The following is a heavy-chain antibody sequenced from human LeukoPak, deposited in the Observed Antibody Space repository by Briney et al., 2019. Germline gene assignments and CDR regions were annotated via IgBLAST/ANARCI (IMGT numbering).Heavy chain of an antibody. V-gene: IGHV4-39*01. J-gene: IGHJ3*02. Sequence: PSDTLSLTCTVSVGALTDRNYYWGWIRQPPGEGLEWIGNIYYNGQTFYNESAKSRVTISVDTSKNQFSLKLSSVTAADTALSYCARYSGSHYAFASWGQGTMVTVSS. CDR3: ARYSGSHYAFAS. CDR2: IYYNGQT. CDR1: VGALTDRNYY. D-gene: IGHD1-26*01.